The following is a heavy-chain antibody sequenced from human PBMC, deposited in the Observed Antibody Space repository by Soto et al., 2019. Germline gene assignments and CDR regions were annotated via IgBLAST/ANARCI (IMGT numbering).Heavy chain of an antibody. J-gene: IGHJ4*02. CDR3: VKDRAYCSGDSCYLFDY. D-gene: IGHD2-15*01. CDR1: GFTFSSYG. CDR2: ISYDGNNK. Sequence: GGSLRLSCAASGFTFSSYGMHWVRQAPGKGLEWVAVISYDGNNKYNADSVKGRFAISRDSSKNTLYLQMNSLRAEDTAVYYCVKDRAYCSGDSCYLFDYWGPGTLVTVSS. V-gene: IGHV3-30*18.